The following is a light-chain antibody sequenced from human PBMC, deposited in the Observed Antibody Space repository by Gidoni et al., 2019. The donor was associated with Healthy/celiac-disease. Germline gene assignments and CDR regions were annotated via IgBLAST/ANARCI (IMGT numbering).Light chain of an antibody. J-gene: IGLJ2*01. Sequence: QSALTQPASVSWSPGHSITISCTGTSSDVGSYHLVSWYQQHPGKAPKLMIYEVSTRPSGVSNRFSGSKSGNTASLTISGLQAEDEADYYCCSYAGSSTVVFGGGTKLTVL. CDR1: SSDVGSYHL. V-gene: IGLV2-23*02. CDR3: CSYAGSSTVV. CDR2: EVS.